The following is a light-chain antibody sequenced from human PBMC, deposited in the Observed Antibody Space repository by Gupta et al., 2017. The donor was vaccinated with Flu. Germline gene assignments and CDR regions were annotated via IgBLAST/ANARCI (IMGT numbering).Light chain of an antibody. J-gene: IGKJ4*01. CDR3: LHEDNYPIT. Sequence: AIQMTQSPSSLSASVGDRVTITCRASQDIRNTLGWYQQKPGKAPKLLMYNGSTLQSGVPSRFSGSGSGTDFTLIISSLQPEDFATYYCLHEDNYPITFGRGTKVDIK. CDR1: QDIRNT. V-gene: IGKV1-6*01. CDR2: NGS.